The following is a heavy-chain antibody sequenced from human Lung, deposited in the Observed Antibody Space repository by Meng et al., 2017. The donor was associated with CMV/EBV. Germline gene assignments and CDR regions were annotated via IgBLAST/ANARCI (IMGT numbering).Heavy chain of an antibody. CDR2: TPQRGSN. CDR3: LRRSGGSV. CDR1: GDSITDHSS. D-gene: IGHD5-12*01. V-gene: IGHV4-4*02. J-gene: IGHJ1*01. Sequence: GPLLGKPAGFLSCVFLVFGDSITDHSSWASVRQPPGKGLEWIGDTPQRGSNGNNPTLKRRVSMAIAKSQNLFNLKLTSVAAADTAVYHGLRRSGGSVWGQGTLVTVSS.